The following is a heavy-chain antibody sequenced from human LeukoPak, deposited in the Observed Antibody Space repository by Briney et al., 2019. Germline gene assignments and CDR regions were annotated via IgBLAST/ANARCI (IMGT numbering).Heavy chain of an antibody. CDR1: GGSFSGYY. CDR3: ARGVDRRDTTTPTDIYYFDY. J-gene: IGHJ4*02. CDR2: INHSGST. D-gene: IGHD5-18*01. V-gene: IGHV4-34*01. Sequence: KPSETLSLTCAVYGGSFSGYYWSWIRQPPGKGLEWIGEINHSGSTNYNPSLKSRVTISVDTSKNQFSLKLSSVTAADTAVHYCARGVDRRDTTTPTDIYYFDYWGQGTLVTVSS.